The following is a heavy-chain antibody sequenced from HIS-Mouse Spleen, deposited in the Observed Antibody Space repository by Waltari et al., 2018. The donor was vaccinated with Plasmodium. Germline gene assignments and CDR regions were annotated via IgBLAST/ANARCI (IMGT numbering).Heavy chain of an antibody. J-gene: IGHJ2*01. CDR2: IKQDGSEK. D-gene: IGHD6-13*01. CDR1: GFTFSSYW. V-gene: IGHV3-7*01. Sequence: EVQLVESGGGLVQPGGSLRLFWPASGFTFSSYWMSWVRQASGKGVEGVANIKQDGSEKYYVDSVKGRFTISRDNAKNSLYLQMNSLRAEDTAVYYCASSWYWYFDLWGRGTLVTVSS. CDR3: ASSWYWYFDL.